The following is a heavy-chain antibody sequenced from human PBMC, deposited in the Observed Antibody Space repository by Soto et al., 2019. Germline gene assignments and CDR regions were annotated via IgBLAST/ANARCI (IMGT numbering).Heavy chain of an antibody. Sequence: GGSLRLSCAASGFTFSSYAMSWVRQAPGKGLEWVSAISGSGGSTYYADSVKGRFTISRDNSKNTLYLQMNSLRAEDTAVYYCAKPTYGSGEYYYYGMDVWGQGTTVTVSS. CDR1: GFTFSSYA. J-gene: IGHJ6*02. CDR3: AKPTYGSGEYYYYGMDV. D-gene: IGHD3-10*01. CDR2: ISGSGGST. V-gene: IGHV3-23*01.